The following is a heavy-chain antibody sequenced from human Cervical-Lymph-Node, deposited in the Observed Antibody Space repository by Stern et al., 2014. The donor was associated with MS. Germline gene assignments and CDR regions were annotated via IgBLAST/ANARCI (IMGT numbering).Heavy chain of an antibody. CDR3: ARTMITKMAGRDAFDI. J-gene: IGHJ3*02. CDR1: GFSLSTSGMC. CDR2: IDWDDDK. Sequence: QITLKESGPALVKPTQTLTLTCTFSGFSLSTSGMCVSWIRQPPGKALEWLALIDWDDDKYYSPSLKTRLTISKDTSKNQVVLTMTNMDPVDTATYYCARTMITKMAGRDAFDIWGQGTMVTVSS. D-gene: IGHD3-16*01. V-gene: IGHV2-70*01.